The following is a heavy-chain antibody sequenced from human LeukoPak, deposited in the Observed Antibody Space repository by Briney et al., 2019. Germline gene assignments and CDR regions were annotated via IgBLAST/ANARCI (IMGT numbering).Heavy chain of an antibody. Sequence: GASVKVSCKASGYTFITYGINWVRQATGQGLEWMGWMNPNSGNTGYAQKFQGRVTITRNTSISTAYMELSSLRSEDTAVYYCARGNYDILTGYLADYYYYYMDVWGKGTTVTVSS. D-gene: IGHD3-9*01. CDR2: MNPNSGNT. CDR3: ARGNYDILTGYLADYYYYYMDV. J-gene: IGHJ6*03. CDR1: GYTFITYG. V-gene: IGHV1-8*03.